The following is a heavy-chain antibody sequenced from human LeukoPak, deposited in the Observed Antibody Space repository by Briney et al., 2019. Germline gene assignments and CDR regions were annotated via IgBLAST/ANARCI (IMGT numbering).Heavy chain of an antibody. Sequence: PGGSLRLSCAASGFTFSSYSMNWVRQAPGKGLEWVSSISSSSSYIYYADSVKGRFTISRDNAKNSLYLQMNSLRAEDTAVYYCARESHTAMGAFDYWGQGTLVTVSS. J-gene: IGHJ4*02. V-gene: IGHV3-21*01. CDR2: ISSSSSYI. CDR1: GFTFSSYS. D-gene: IGHD5-18*01. CDR3: ARESHTAMGAFDY.